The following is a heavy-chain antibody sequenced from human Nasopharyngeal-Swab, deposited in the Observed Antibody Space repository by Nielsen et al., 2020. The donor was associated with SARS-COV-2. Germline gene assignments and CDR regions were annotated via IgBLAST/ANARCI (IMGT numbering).Heavy chain of an antibody. V-gene: IGHV3-23*01. CDR1: GFTFSTYA. CDR2: ISGTGGRT. Sequence: GESLKISCAASGFTFSTYAMSWVRQAPGKGLEWVSGISGTGGRTYYADSVKGRFTITRDNAKNSLYLQMDSLRAEDTAVYYCARGGQGTYYYDSSGYYGEYYFDYWGQGTLVTVSS. D-gene: IGHD3-22*01. J-gene: IGHJ4*02. CDR3: ARGGQGTYYYDSSGYYGEYYFDY.